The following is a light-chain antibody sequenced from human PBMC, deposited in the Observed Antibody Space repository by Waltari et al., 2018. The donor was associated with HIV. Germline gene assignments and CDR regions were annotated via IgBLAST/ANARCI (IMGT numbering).Light chain of an antibody. CDR2: DAS. V-gene: IGKV1-33*01. Sequence: DIQLTQSPSSLSASVGDRVTITCQSSQDISNHLNWYQQKPGEATKLLIYDASNLETGVPSRFSGSGSGTDFTFTISSLQPEDIATYYCQQYDNLPLTFGGGTKVEIK. CDR3: QQYDNLPLT. J-gene: IGKJ4*01. CDR1: QDISNH.